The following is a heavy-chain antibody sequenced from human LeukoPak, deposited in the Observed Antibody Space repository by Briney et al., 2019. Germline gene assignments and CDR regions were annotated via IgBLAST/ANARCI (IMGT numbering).Heavy chain of an antibody. CDR3: AKEWTNDDAFDI. V-gene: IGHV3-43*02. CDR1: GFTFDDYA. J-gene: IGHJ3*02. Sequence: GGSLRLSCAASGFTFDDYAMHWVSQAPGRGLEWVSLISGDGGSTYYADSVKGRFTISRDNSKNSLYLQMNSLRTEDTALYYCAKEWTNDDAFDIWGQGTMVTVSS. CDR2: ISGDGGST. D-gene: IGHD2-8*01.